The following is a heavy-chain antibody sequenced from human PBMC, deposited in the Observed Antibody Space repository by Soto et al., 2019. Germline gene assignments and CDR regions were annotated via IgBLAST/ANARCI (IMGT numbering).Heavy chain of an antibody. V-gene: IGHV5-51*01. CDR2: IYPGDSDT. J-gene: IGHJ6*02. CDR1: GYSFTSYW. D-gene: IGHD3-3*01. CDR3: AKTSYDFWSGYYYYYGMDV. Sequence: GESLKISCKGSGYSFTSYWIGWVRQMPGKGLEWMGIIYPGDSDTRYSPSFQGQVTISADKSISTAYLQRSSLKASDTAMYYCAKTSYDFWSGYYYYYGMDVWGQGTTVTVSS.